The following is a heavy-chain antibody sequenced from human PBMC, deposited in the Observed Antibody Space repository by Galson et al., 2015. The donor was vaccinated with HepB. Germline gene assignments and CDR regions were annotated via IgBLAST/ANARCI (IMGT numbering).Heavy chain of an antibody. J-gene: IGHJ6*03. CDR3: ARDSRDPTGSPHPSPYYYYYYMDV. D-gene: IGHD3-10*01. Sequence: SVKVSCKASGGTFSSYAISWVRQAPGQGLEWMGGIIPILGIANYAQKFQGRVTITADKSTSTAYMELSSLRSEDTAVYYCARDSRDPTGSPHPSPYYYYYYMDVWGKGTTVTVSS. V-gene: IGHV1-69*10. CDR2: IIPILGIA. CDR1: GGTFSSYA.